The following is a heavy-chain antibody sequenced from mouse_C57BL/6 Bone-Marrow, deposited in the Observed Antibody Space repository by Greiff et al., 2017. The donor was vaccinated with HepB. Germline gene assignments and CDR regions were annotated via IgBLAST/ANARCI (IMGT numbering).Heavy chain of an antibody. Sequence: VQRVESGPELVKPGASVKISCKASGYAFSSSWMNWVKQRPGKGLEWIGRIYPGDGDTNCNGKFKGKATLTADKSSSTAYMQLSSLTSEDSAVYFCAVYGNYDYWGQGTTLTVSS. CDR3: AVYGNYDY. D-gene: IGHD2-1*01. J-gene: IGHJ2*01. CDR2: IYPGDGDT. V-gene: IGHV1-82*01. CDR1: GYAFSSSW.